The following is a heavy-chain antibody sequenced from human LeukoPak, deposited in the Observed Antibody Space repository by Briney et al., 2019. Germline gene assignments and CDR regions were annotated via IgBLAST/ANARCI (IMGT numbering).Heavy chain of an antibody. CDR2: ITSNGGNT. CDR1: GFTFSSYA. D-gene: IGHD1-26*01. Sequence: GGSLRLSCAASGFTFSSYAMRWVRQAPGKGPEYVSAITSNGGNTYYANSVKGRFTISRDNSKNTLYLQMGSLRAEDMAVYYCARVGSWDAFDIWGQGTMVTVSS. V-gene: IGHV3-64*01. J-gene: IGHJ3*02. CDR3: ARVGSWDAFDI.